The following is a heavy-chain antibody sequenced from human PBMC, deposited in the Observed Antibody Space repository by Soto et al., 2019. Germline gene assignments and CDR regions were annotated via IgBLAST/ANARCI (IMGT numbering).Heavy chain of an antibody. V-gene: IGHV4-39*01. D-gene: IGHD6-13*01. CDR1: GGSISSISYY. CDR3: ARHDIAAAGTHWFDS. J-gene: IGHJ5*01. Sequence: SETLSLTCTVSGGSISSISYYWGWIRQPPGKGLEWIGTIYSSGSTYYNPSLKSRVTISVDTSKNQFSLKLSSVTAADTPVYYCARHDIAAAGTHWFDSWGQGTLVTVSS. CDR2: IYSSGST.